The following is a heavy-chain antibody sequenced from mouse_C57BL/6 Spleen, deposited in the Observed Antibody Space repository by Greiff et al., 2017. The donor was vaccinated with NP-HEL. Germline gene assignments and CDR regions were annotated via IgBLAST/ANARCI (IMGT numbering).Heavy chain of an antibody. CDR1: GYTFTSYW. J-gene: IGHJ2*01. V-gene: IGHV1-52*01. D-gene: IGHD2-1*01. Sequence: VQLQQPGAELVRPGSSVKLSCKASGYTFTSYWMHWVKQRPIQGLEWIGNIDPSDSETHYNQKFKDKATLTVDKSSSTAYMQLSSLTSEDSAVYYCARRNLLWDFDYWGQGTTLTVSS. CDR3: ARRNLLWDFDY. CDR2: IDPSDSET.